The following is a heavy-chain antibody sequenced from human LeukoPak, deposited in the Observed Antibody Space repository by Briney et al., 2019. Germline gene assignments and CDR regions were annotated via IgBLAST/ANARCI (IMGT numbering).Heavy chain of an antibody. V-gene: IGHV3-21*01. CDR2: ISTTSRYI. Sequence: PGGSLRLSCAASGFTFSSYSMNWVRQAPGKGLEWVSSISTTSRYIYYADSVKGRFTVSRDNAENSLSLQMNSLRAEDTAVYYCARGNSDYDHDYWGQGTLVTVSS. J-gene: IGHJ4*02. D-gene: IGHD4-11*01. CDR3: ARGNSDYDHDY. CDR1: GFTFSSYS.